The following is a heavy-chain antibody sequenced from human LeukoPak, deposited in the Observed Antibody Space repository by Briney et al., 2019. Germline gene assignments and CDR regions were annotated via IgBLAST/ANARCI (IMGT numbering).Heavy chain of an antibody. CDR3: TRVASTTCDCPDYFDY. CDR1: GYTFTGYH. CDR2: ISAYTGNT. D-gene: IGHD2-2*01. J-gene: IGHJ4*02. V-gene: IGHV1-18*04. Sequence: ASVKVSCKASGYTFTGYHIHWVRQAPGQGLEWMGWISAYTGNTNYAPKFQGRVTITTDRSTSTAYMDLRSLRSDDTAVYYCTRVASTTCDCPDYFDYWGQGTLVTVSS.